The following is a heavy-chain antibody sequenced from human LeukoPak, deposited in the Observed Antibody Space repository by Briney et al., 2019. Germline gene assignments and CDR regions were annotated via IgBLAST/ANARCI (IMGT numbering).Heavy chain of an antibody. CDR2: FDTGFGT. V-gene: IGHV3-23*01. Sequence: TGGSLRLSCAASGFTFSTASLHWVRQAPGRGLEWVSAFDTGFGTYYPDSLRGRFTISRDNSKNTLLLQMNSLRAEDTAVYYCARSSGWWSLDYWGQGTLVTVSS. J-gene: IGHJ4*02. CDR3: ARSSGWWSLDY. CDR1: GFTFSTAS. D-gene: IGHD6-19*01.